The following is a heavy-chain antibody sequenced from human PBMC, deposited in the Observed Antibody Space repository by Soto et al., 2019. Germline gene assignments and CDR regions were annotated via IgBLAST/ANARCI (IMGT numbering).Heavy chain of an antibody. Sequence: QITLKESGPSLVKPTQTLTLTCTFSGFSLTTYGVGVGWIRQPPGTALEWLALIFCNDDERYSPSLKSRLTIPQDSSKDQVVLTLTNMDPGETATYCCVHTGYSYDPFGYWGWVILVTVSS. CDR1: GFSLTTYGVG. CDR2: IFCNDDE. J-gene: IGHJ4*02. CDR3: VHTGYSYDPFGY. V-gene: IGHV2-5*01. D-gene: IGHD5-18*01.